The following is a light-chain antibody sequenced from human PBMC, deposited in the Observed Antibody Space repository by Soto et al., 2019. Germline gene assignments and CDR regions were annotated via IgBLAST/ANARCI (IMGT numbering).Light chain of an antibody. Sequence: QSVLTQPPSASGTPGQRVTISCSGNDSNIGSNTVNWYQQVPGTAPKLLIYSNSQRPSGVPDRFSGSKSGTSASLAISGLQSEDEADYYCAAWDDSLNGRAVFGGGTKLTVL. V-gene: IGLV1-44*01. CDR3: AAWDDSLNGRAV. J-gene: IGLJ3*02. CDR1: DSNIGSNT. CDR2: SNS.